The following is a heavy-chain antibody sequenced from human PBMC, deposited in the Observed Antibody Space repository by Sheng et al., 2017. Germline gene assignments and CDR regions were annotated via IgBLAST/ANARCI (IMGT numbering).Heavy chain of an antibody. CDR2: IWYDGSNK. D-gene: IGHD3-3*01. Sequence: QVRLVESGGGVVQPGRSLRLSCAASGFTFSSYGMHWVRQAPGKGLEWVAVIWYDGSNKYYADSVKGRFTISRDNSKNTLYLQMNSLRAEDTAVYYCARAKIFGVVKGDGMDVWGQGTTVT. CDR3: ARAKIFGVVKGDGMDV. J-gene: IGHJ6*02. V-gene: IGHV3-33*01. CDR1: GFTFSSYG.